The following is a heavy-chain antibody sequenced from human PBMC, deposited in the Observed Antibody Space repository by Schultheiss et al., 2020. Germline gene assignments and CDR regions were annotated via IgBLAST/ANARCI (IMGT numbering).Heavy chain of an antibody. Sequence: WGSMRLSCTVSGGSVSSCSYYWSWIRQPPGKGLEWIGYIYYSGSTNYNPSLKSRVTISVDTSKNQFSLKLSSVTAADTAVYYCARLTRGSGKTDPWGQGTLVTVSS. V-gene: IGHV4-61*01. CDR2: IYYSGST. CDR3: ARLTRGSGKTDP. J-gene: IGHJ5*02. CDR1: GGSVSSCSYY. D-gene: IGHD4-23*01.